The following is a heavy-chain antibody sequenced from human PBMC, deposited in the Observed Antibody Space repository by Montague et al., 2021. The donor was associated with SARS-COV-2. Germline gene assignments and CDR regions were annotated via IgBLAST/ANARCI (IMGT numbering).Heavy chain of an antibody. CDR2: ILHSGTA. J-gene: IGHJ4*02. CDR3: AKDVSLSVAAFDS. D-gene: IGHD6-19*01. V-gene: IGHV4-4*02. Sequence: SETLSLTCAVSGGSIKTYIWWSWVRQAPGKGLEWLGEILHSGTANYNPSLKGRVTISVDKSRNEFSLKLSSLTAADTAVYFCAKDVSLSVAAFDSWGQGTPVAVSS. CDR1: GGSIKTYIW.